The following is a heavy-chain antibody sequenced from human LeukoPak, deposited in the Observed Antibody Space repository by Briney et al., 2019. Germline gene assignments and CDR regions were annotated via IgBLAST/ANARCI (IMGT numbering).Heavy chain of an antibody. J-gene: IGHJ6*02. Sequence: SSETLSLTCTVSGGSFSTSYWSWIRQFPGKGLEWIAYIYYSGSTKYNPSLQSRVTISVDTSKNQFSLKLSSVTAADTAVYYCARGERGYSYGKGGYYYGMDVWGQGTTVTVSS. CDR3: ARGERGYSYGKGGYYYGMDV. D-gene: IGHD5-18*01. CDR1: GGSFSTSY. CDR2: IYYSGST. V-gene: IGHV4-59*01.